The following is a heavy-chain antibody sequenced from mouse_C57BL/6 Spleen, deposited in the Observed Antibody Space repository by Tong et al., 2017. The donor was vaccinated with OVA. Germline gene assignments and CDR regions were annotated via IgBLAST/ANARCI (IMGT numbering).Heavy chain of an antibody. Sequence: VQRQEFGAELVKPGASVKISCKASGYTFTDHAIHWVKQKPEQGLEWIGYISPGNGDIKYNEKFKDKATLTADKSDSKACMQLSRLTSEDSAVYYCARAGTWDFDYWGQGTTLTVSS. D-gene: IGHD4-1*01. CDR2: ISPGNGDI. CDR1: GYTFTDHA. V-gene: IGHV1S53*02. J-gene: IGHJ2*01. CDR3: ARAGTWDFDY.